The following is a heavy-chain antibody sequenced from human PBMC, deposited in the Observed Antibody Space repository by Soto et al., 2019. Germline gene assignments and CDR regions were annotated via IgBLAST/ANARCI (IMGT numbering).Heavy chain of an antibody. CDR1: GLSRINYY. D-gene: IGHD3-16*01. V-gene: IGHV4-59*01. J-gene: IGHJ5*02. CDR2: IAYSGTD. CDR3: ARPLMRPWFDT. Sequence: ETLCLTGTVAGLSRINYYWGWIRQSPGKGLERVGYIAYSGTDNSTPSLNSRATISIQPPKNQFSLQMGYVTAADTAMYYCARPLMRPWFDTWGRGTLVTVS.